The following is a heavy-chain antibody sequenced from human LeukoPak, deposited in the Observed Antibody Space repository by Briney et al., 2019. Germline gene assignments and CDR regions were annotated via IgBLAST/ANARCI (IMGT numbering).Heavy chain of an antibody. Sequence: GESLKISCKGSGYSFTSYWIGWVRQMPGKGLEWMGIIYPGDSDTRYSPSFQGQVTISADKSISSVYLQWSSLKASDTAMYYCARRSSTASRYFDFWGQGALVTVSS. J-gene: IGHJ4*02. V-gene: IGHV5-51*01. CDR2: IYPGDSDT. CDR1: GYSFTSYW. CDR3: ARRSSTASRYFDF. D-gene: IGHD2/OR15-2a*01.